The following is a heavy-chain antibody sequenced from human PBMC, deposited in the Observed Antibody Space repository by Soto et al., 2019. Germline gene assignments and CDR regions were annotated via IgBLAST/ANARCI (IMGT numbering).Heavy chain of an antibody. CDR1: WDSISYNSAG. V-gene: IGHV6-1*01. D-gene: IGHD3-10*01. CDR2: AYCRSKCYN. Sequence: SQALALSWGIAWDSISYNSAGGNWIRQYTPRGLEWLRRAYCRSKCYNDDAVSVKSRITIHPDTSKNQLSLQPNSVTPEDTAVYYCAKQKGYYCGSGSPYWYMGVWGKGTTVTVSS. J-gene: IGHJ6*03. CDR3: AKQKGYYCGSGSPYWYMGV.